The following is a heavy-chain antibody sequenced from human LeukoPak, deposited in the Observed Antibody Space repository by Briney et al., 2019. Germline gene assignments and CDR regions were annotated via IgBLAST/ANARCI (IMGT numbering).Heavy chain of an antibody. D-gene: IGHD3-10*01. CDR2: IHNSGST. V-gene: IGHV4-4*07. J-gene: IGHJ4*02. Sequence: SETLPPTCTFSGGSISSYYWSWIRQPAGKGLEWIGRIHNSGSTNCNPSLKSRVTMSVDTSKNQFSLKLSSVTAADTAVYYCARDRYYYGSGNYRLFDYWGQGTLVTVSS. CDR1: GGSISSYY. CDR3: ARDRYYYGSGNYRLFDY.